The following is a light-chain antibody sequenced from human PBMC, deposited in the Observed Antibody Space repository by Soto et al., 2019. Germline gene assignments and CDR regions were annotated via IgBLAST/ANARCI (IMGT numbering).Light chain of an antibody. V-gene: IGLV1-44*01. J-gene: IGLJ1*01. CDR3: AAWDDSLKGV. CDR2: SNN. Sequence: QSVLTQPPSASGTPGQRVTISCSGSSSNIGSNTVNWYRQLPGTAPKLLIYSNNQRPSGVPDRFSGSKSGTSASLAISGLQSEDEADYYCAAWDDSLKGVFGTGTKLTVL. CDR1: SSNIGSNT.